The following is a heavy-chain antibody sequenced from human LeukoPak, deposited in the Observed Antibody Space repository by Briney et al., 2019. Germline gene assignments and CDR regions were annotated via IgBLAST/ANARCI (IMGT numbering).Heavy chain of an antibody. CDR2: INTGGTT. Sequence: SQTLSLTCTVSGDSISSGSYYWSWIRQPAGKGLEYIGRINTGGTTNYNPSLRSRVTIAVDTSKNQFSLNLGSVSAADTAVYYCARTLLPAVKGAFDIWGQGTMVTVSS. V-gene: IGHV4-61*02. CDR3: ARTLLPAVKGAFDI. J-gene: IGHJ3*02. CDR1: GDSISSGSYY. D-gene: IGHD3-22*01.